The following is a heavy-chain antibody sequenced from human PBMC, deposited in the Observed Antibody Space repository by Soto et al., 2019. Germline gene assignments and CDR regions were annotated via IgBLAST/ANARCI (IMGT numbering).Heavy chain of an antibody. CDR3: ARHGEWFGEPPYDAFDI. CDR1: GGSISSYY. Sequence: SETLSITCTVAGGSISSYYWRWIRQPPGKGLEWIGYIYYSGSTNYNPSLKSRVTISVDTSKNQFSLKLSSVTAADTAVYYCARHGEWFGEPPYDAFDIWGQGTMVTVSS. V-gene: IGHV4-59*08. D-gene: IGHD3-10*01. J-gene: IGHJ3*02. CDR2: IYYSGST.